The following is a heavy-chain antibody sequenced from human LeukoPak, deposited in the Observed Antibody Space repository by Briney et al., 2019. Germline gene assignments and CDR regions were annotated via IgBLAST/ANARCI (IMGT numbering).Heavy chain of an antibody. V-gene: IGHV3-23*01. J-gene: IGHJ4*02. CDR2: INGGNDAT. CDR3: AKDRGVFFFGLRGGKDYFDY. Sequence: GGSLRLSCAASGFTVINYAMAWVRQAPGKGLEWVSAINGGNDATNYANSVKGRFTISRDNSKNTLYLQMNSLRAEDTAVYYCAKDRGVFFFGLRGGKDYFDYWGQGTLVTVPS. D-gene: IGHD2-8*01. CDR1: GFTVINYA.